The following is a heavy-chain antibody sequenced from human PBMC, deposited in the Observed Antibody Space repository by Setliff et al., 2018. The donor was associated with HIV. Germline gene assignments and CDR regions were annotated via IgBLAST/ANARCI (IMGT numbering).Heavy chain of an antibody. J-gene: IGHJ4*02. CDR2: IYTTGST. V-gene: IGHV4-61*09. CDR3: ARGARYAYYYDGSGYYRHFDY. Sequence: SETLSLTCTVSGGSISSGTYYWTWIRQPAGKGLEWIGHIYTTGSTNYNPSLKSRVTMSVDTSKNQFSLNLSSVTAADTAVYYCARGARYAYYYDGSGYYRHFDYWGQGTLVTVS. D-gene: IGHD3-22*01. CDR1: GGSISSGTYY.